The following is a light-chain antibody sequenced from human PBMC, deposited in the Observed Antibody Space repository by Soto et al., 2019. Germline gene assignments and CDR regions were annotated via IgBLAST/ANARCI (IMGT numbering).Light chain of an antibody. Sequence: EIVLTQSPATLSLSPGDRATLSCRASQSVTTFLAWYQQKPGQAPRLLIYDASDRAPGIPARFSGSGSATDFTLTINNLEPEDFAVYFCQQYSDLPMTFGQGTRLEI. CDR1: QSVTTF. CDR3: QQYSDLPMT. CDR2: DAS. V-gene: IGKV3-11*01. J-gene: IGKJ5*01.